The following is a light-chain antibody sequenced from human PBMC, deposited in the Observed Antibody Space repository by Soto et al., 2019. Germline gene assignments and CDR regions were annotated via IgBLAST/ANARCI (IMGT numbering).Light chain of an antibody. CDR1: QGISSY. V-gene: IGKV1-8*01. CDR3: QKYNSAPLT. Sequence: AIRMTQSPSSLSASTGDRVTITCRASQGISSYLAWYQQKPGKAPSLLIYDASNLKSGVPSRFSGSGSGTDFTLTISSLQPEDVAAYYCQKYNSAPLTFGGGTKV. J-gene: IGKJ4*01. CDR2: DAS.